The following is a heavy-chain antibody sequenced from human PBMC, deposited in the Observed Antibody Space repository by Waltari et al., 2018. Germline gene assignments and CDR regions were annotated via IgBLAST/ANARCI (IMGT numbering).Heavy chain of an antibody. J-gene: IGHJ6*02. V-gene: IGHV1-18*01. CDR2: ISVYNGAT. CDR3: AKAGGWSILDYYGVDV. CDR1: GYTYTNFG. Sequence: QLVQSGAEVKKPGASVKVSCKASGYTYTNFGITWVRQAPGQGLEWVGWISVYNGATDYAQSLQGRVTLTTDTSTSTAYMELWSLISDDTAVYYCAKAGGWSILDYYGVDVWGQGTTVTVSS. D-gene: IGHD6-19*01.